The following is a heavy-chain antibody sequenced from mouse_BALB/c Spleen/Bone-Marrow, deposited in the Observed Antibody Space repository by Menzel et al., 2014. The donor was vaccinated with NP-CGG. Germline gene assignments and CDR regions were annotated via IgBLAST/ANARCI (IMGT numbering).Heavy chain of an antibody. Sequence: VQLQQSGAELVKPGASVKLSCTASGFKFKDTHMHWVKQRPEQGLEWIGRIDPASGDTKYDPKFQGKAAITGDTSSNTAYLQFSSLTSEDTAVYYCSRDYGGTAWFAYWGQGTLVTVSA. V-gene: IGHV14-3*02. CDR1: GFKFKDTH. CDR3: SRDYGGTAWFAY. J-gene: IGHJ3*01. D-gene: IGHD1-1*01. CDR2: IDPASGDT.